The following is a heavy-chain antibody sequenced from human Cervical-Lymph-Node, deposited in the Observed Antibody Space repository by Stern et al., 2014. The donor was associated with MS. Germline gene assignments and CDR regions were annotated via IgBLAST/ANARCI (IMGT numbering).Heavy chain of an antibody. Sequence: VQLVASGAEVKKPGSSVKVSCKASGGTFSTFALSWVRQAPGQGLQWMGGIIPIFGTPTYAQKFQGRATITADESTSTAYLELSSLRSEDAAVYYCARVETETSHAFDIWGQGTMVTVSS. V-gene: IGHV1-69*01. J-gene: IGHJ3*02. CDR1: GGTFSTFA. CDR2: IIPIFGTP. CDR3: ARVETETSHAFDI.